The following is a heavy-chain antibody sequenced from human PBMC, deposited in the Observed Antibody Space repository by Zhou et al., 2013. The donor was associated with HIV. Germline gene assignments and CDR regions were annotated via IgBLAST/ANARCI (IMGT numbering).Heavy chain of an antibody. CDR3: VRDWISVGKPAWFDS. Sequence: QVQLVQSGAEVRKPGSSVKVSCKASGGPFNSNIINWVRQAPGQGLEWMGRITPLLGTTSYAQKFQGRVTITADKSTTTSYMDLSSLRSDDTAVYYCVRDWISVGKPAWFDSLGQGTRITVAS. D-gene: IGHD1-1*01. V-gene: IGHV1-69*08. CDR1: GGPFNSNI. CDR2: ITPLLGTT. J-gene: IGHJ5*01.